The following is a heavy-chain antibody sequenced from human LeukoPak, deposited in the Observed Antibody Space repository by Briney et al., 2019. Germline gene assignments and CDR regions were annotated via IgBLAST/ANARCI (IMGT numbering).Heavy chain of an antibody. V-gene: IGHV4-59*08. CDR3: AGLRSRAFDI. CDR2: TYYTGTT. CDR1: GGSTISHY. J-gene: IGHJ3*02. Sequence: SETLSLTCTVSGGSTISHYWSWLRQPPGKGLEWIAYTYYTGTTNYNPSLKSRVTISIDTSKHQFSLRLSSVTAADTAVYYCAGLRSRAFDIWGPGTMVSVSS. D-gene: IGHD6-6*01.